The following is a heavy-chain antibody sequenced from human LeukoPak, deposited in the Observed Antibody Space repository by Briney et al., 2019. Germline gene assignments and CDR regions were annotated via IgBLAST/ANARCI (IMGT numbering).Heavy chain of an antibody. CDR1: GFTVSSNY. J-gene: IGHJ4*02. Sequence: PGGSLRLSCAASGFTVSSNYMSWVRQAPGKGLEWASVIYSGGSTYYADSVKGRFTISRDNSKNTLYLQMNCLRAEDTAVYYCARGGTYSHLHFDYWGQGTLVTVSS. D-gene: IGHD1-26*01. CDR2: IYSGGST. V-gene: IGHV3-53*05. CDR3: ARGGTYSHLHFDY.